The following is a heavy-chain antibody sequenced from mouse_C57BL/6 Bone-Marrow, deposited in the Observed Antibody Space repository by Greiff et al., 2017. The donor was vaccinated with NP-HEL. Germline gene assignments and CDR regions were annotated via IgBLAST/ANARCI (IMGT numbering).Heavy chain of an antibody. CDR3: ARGDYERAMDY. D-gene: IGHD1-1*01. Sequence: EVHLVESGGDLVKPGGSLKLSCAASGFTFSSYGMSWVRQTPDKRLEWVATISSGGSYTYYPDSVKGRFTISRDNAKNTLYLQMSSLKSEDTAMYYCARGDYERAMDYWGQGTSVTVSS. J-gene: IGHJ4*01. CDR1: GFTFSSYG. V-gene: IGHV5-6*01. CDR2: ISSGGSYT.